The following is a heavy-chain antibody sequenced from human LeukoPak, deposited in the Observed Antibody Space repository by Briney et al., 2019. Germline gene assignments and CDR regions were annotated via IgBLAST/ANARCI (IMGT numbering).Heavy chain of an antibody. J-gene: IGHJ3*02. CDR1: GGSISSNKYY. CDR2: IYYSGST. V-gene: IGHV4-39*01. CDR3: ATPYSGGYQGLDI. Sequence: SETLSLTCAVSGGSISSNKYYWGWIRQPPGKGLEWIGSIYYSGSTYYNPTLKSRVTIFVDTSKNQFSLKLSSVTAADTAVYYCATPYSGGYQGLDIWGQGTMVTVSS. D-gene: IGHD1-26*01.